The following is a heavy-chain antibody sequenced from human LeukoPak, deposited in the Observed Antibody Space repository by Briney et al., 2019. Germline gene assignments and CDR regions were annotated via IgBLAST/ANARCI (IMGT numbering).Heavy chain of an antibody. Sequence: SQTLSLTCTVSGGSITSGSHYWSWIRQPAGKGLKWIGRIYTSGSTTYNPSLKSRVTISLDTSKNHFSLKLTSVTAADTAVFYCAREGGAYAFDIWGQGTMVTVSS. CDR3: AREGGAYAFDI. CDR1: GGSITSGSHY. J-gene: IGHJ3*02. V-gene: IGHV4-61*02. CDR2: IYTSGST. D-gene: IGHD3-16*01.